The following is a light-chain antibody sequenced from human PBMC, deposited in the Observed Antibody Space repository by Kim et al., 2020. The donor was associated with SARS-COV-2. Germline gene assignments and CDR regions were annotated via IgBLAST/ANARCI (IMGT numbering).Light chain of an antibody. V-gene: IGLV3-1*01. CDR3: QAWDGSTVV. Sequence: SVSPRQTASITCSGDKLGDKYACWYQQKPGQSPVLVIYQDSKRPSGIPERFSGSNSGNTATLTISGTQAMDEADYYCQAWDGSTVVFGGGTQLTVL. CDR2: QDS. J-gene: IGLJ2*01. CDR1: KLGDKY.